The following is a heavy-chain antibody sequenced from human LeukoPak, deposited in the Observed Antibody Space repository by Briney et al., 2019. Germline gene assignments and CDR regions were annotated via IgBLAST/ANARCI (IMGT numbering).Heavy chain of an antibody. CDR2: ISGSGGST. D-gene: IGHD6-19*01. J-gene: IGHJ4*02. Sequence: PGGSLRLSCAASGFTFSSYAMSWVRQAPGKGLEWVSAISGSGGSTYYADSVRGRFTISRDNSKNTLYLQMNSLRAEDTAVYYCAKECHPGIAVAGKPRTKNPPFDYWGQGTLVTVSS. CDR1: GFTFSSYA. V-gene: IGHV3-23*01. CDR3: AKECHPGIAVAGKPRTKNPPFDY.